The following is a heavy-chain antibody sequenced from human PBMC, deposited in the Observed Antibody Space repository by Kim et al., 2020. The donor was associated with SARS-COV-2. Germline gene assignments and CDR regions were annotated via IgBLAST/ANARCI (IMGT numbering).Heavy chain of an antibody. CDR1: GYTFTSYA. CDR2: INTNTGNP. D-gene: IGHD6-19*01. CDR3: ARDSSGSGWDSFDY. Sequence: ASVKVSCKASGYTFTSYAMNWVRQAPGQGLEWMGWINTNTGNPTYAQGFTGRFVFSLDTSVSTAYLQISSLKAEDTAVYYCARDSSGSGWDSFDYWGQGTLVTVSS. J-gene: IGHJ4*02. V-gene: IGHV7-4-1*02.